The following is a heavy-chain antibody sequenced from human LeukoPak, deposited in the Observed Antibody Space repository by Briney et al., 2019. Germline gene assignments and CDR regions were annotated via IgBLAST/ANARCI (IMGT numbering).Heavy chain of an antibody. J-gene: IGHJ4*02. V-gene: IGHV3-21*01. CDR1: GFTCSSYS. Sequence: GGSLRLSCAASGFTCSSYSMNWVRQAPGKGLEWVSSISSSSSYTYYADSVKGRFTISRDNAKNSLYLQMNSLRAEDTAVYYCARDVLLWFGESRVYWGQGTLVTVSS. CDR3: ARDVLLWFGESRVY. D-gene: IGHD3-10*01. CDR2: ISSSSSYT.